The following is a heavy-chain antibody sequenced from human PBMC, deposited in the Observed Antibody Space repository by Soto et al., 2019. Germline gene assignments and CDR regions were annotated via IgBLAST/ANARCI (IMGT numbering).Heavy chain of an antibody. CDR2: VYTSVST. V-gene: IGHV4-4*08. CDR1: GGSLRGYS. CDR3: ARDPAP. Sequence: SETLSLTCTVSGGSLRGYSWSWIRQYPGKGLEWIGYVYTSVSTNYNPSFKGRVTISVDTSKNQFSLKLNSVTAADTAVYYCARDPAPWGQGTLVTVSS. J-gene: IGHJ5*02.